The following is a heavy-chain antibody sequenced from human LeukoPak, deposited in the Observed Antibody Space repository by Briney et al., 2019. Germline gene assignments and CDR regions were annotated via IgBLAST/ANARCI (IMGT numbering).Heavy chain of an antibody. CDR3: ATPGLARAY. CDR2: IYYSGNT. V-gene: IGHV4-39*01. CDR1: GGSISSSSYY. J-gene: IGHJ4*02. Sequence: SETLSLTCTVSGGSISSSSYYWGWIPQPPGKGLKWIGSIYYSGNTYYNASLKSRVTISGDTSKNQFSLKLISVTAADTAVYYCATPGLARAYWGQGTLVTVSS.